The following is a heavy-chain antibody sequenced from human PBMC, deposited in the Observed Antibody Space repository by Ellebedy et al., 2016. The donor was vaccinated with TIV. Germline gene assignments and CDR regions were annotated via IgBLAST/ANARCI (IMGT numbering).Heavy chain of an antibody. Sequence: GESLKISCAASGFTFSYYWMHWVRQTPGKGLVWVSRINSDGSITSDADSMKGRFTIPRDNAKNTLYPQMNSLTAEDTAIYYCARANQQLPRVVAFWGQGTLVTVSS. CDR1: GFTFSYYW. V-gene: IGHV3-74*01. J-gene: IGHJ4*02. CDR2: INSDGSIT. D-gene: IGHD6-13*01. CDR3: ARANQQLPRVVAF.